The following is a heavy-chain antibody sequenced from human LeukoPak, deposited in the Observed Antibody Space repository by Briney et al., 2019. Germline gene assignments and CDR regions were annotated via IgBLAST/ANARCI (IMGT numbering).Heavy chain of an antibody. CDR1: GYTFTTYG. J-gene: IGHJ3*02. CDR3: ATGITMVRGVMWAFDI. Sequence: ASVEVSCKASGYTFTTYGISWVRQAPGQGLEWMGWITTYNVNTNNAQKVQGRVTMTTDTSTSTAYMELSSLRSEDTAVYYCATGITMVRGVMWAFDIWGQGTMVTVSS. D-gene: IGHD3-10*01. CDR2: ITTYNVNT. V-gene: IGHV1-18*01.